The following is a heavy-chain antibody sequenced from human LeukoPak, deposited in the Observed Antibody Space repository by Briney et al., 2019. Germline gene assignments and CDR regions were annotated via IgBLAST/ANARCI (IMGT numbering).Heavy chain of an antibody. Sequence: SVKVSCKASGYTFTGYYMHWVRQAPGQGLEWMGWINPNSGGTNYAQKFQGRVTMTRDTSISTAYMELSRLRSDDTAVYYCARVKGRSGKGTTIDYWGQGTLVTVSS. J-gene: IGHJ4*02. CDR2: INPNSGGT. D-gene: IGHD1-1*01. CDR1: GYTFTGYY. CDR3: ARVKGRSGKGTTIDY. V-gene: IGHV1-2*02.